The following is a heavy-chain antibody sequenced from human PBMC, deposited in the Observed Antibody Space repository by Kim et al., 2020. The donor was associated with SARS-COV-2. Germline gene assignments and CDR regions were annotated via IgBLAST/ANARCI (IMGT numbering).Heavy chain of an antibody. CDR2: FDPDDGET. CDR3: ARGSGSPSIGLDV. CDR1: GYTLTELS. D-gene: IGHD3-10*01. Sequence: ASVKVSCKVSGYTLTELSIHWVRQAPGQGLEWMGGFDPDDGETNYAQKFQGRVTMTEDTSTDTAYMELSSLRSEDTAVYYCARGSGSPSIGLDVWGQGTPVTVSS. V-gene: IGHV1-24*01. J-gene: IGHJ6*02.